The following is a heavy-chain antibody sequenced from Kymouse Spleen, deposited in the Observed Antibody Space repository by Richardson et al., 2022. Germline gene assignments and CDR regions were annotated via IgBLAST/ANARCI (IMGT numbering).Heavy chain of an antibody. D-gene: IGHD1-20*01,IGHD1-7*01. CDR1: GFTFSSYS. V-gene: IGHV3-21*03. CDR3: ARGITGTLGDYYGMDV. Sequence: EVQLVESGGGLVKPGGSLRLSCAASGFTFSSYSMNWVRQAPGKGLEWVSSISSSSSYIYYADSVKGRFTISRDNAKNSLYLQMNSLRAEDTAVYYCARGITGTLGDYYGMDVWGQGTTVTVSS. CDR2: ISSSSSYI. J-gene: IGHJ6*02.